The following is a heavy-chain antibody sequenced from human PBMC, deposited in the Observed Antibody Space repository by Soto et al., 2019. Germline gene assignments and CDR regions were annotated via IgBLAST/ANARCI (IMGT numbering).Heavy chain of an antibody. Sequence: QVQLVQSGAEVKKPGSSVKVSCEASGGTFSSYTISWVRQAPGQGLEWMGRIIPILGIANYAQKFQGRVTITADKSTSTAYMELSSLRSEDTAVYYCARGMVVAATTVNWFDPWGQGTLVTVSS. CDR3: ARGMVVAATTVNWFDP. V-gene: IGHV1-69*02. CDR1: GGTFSSYT. J-gene: IGHJ5*02. CDR2: IIPILGIA. D-gene: IGHD2-15*01.